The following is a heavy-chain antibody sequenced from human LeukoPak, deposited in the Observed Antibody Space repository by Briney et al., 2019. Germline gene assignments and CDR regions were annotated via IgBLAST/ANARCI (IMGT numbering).Heavy chain of an antibody. D-gene: IGHD1-26*01. CDR2: ISSSSSYI. CDR3: ARGSLWEPHDLDY. V-gene: IGHV3-21*01. J-gene: IGHJ4*02. Sequence: PGGSLRLSCAASGFTFSSYSMNWVRQAPGKGLEWVSSISSSSSYIYYADSVKGRFTISRDNAKNSLYLQMNSLRAEDTAVYYCARGSLWEPHDLDYWGQGTLVTVSS. CDR1: GFTFSSYS.